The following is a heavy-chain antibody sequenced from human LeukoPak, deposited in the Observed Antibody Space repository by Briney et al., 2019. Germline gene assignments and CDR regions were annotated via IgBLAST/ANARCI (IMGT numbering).Heavy chain of an antibody. V-gene: IGHV1-69*06. Sequence: ASVKVSCKASGGTFSSYAISWVRQAPGQGLEWMGGIIPIFGTANYAQKFQGRVTITADKSTSTAYMELSSLRSEDTAVYYCARGKLARFGRNYYYYMDVWGKGTTVTISS. CDR2: IIPIFGTA. CDR1: GGTFSSYA. D-gene: IGHD3-10*01. CDR3: ARGKLARFGRNYYYYMDV. J-gene: IGHJ6*03.